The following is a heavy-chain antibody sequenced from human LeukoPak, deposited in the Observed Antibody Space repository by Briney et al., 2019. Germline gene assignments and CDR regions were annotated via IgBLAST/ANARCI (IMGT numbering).Heavy chain of an antibody. D-gene: IGHD2-2*03. CDR1: GGSISSSSYY. CDR2: DSYSGST. Sequence: PSETLSLTCSVSGGSISSSSYYWDWIRQPPGKGLEWIGSDSYSGSTYYNPSLKSRVTISVDTSKNKFSLKLSSVTAADTAVYYCARHGYCSSTSCYPDFDYWGQGTLVTVSS. CDR3: ARHGYCSSTSCYPDFDY. V-gene: IGHV4-39*01. J-gene: IGHJ4*02.